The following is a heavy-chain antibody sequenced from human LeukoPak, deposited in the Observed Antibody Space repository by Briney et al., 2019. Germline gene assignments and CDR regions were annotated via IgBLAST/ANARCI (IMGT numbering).Heavy chain of an antibody. Sequence: PSETLSLTCTVSGGSISSYYWSWIRQPPGKGLEWIGYIYYSGSTNYNPSLKSRVTISVDTSKNQFSLKLSSVTAADTAVYYCAVVVITGPDNHFDYWGQGTLVTVSS. D-gene: IGHD3-22*01. V-gene: IGHV4-59*01. CDR1: GGSISSYY. CDR2: IYYSGST. J-gene: IGHJ4*02. CDR3: AVVVITGPDNHFDY.